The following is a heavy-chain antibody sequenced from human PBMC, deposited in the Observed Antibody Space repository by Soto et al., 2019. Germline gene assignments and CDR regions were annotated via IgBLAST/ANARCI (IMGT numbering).Heavy chain of an antibody. CDR3: ARAQELRSFDWSWGGGAVDV. CDR1: GYTFTDYY. CDR2: LSPYNGAT. Sequence: HVQLVQSGAEVKKPGASLRVSCKASGYTFTDYYIHWVRQAPGQGLQWMGWLSPYNGATTYAQKFQDWVTMTRDTSLSTAYLDRSRLSSGDTAVYYCARAQELRSFDWSWGGGAVDVWGQGTMVTASS. D-gene: IGHD3-9*01. V-gene: IGHV1-2*04. J-gene: IGHJ3*01.